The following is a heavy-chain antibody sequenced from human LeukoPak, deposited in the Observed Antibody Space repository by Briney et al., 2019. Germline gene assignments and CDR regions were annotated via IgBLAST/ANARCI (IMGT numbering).Heavy chain of an antibody. Sequence: GGSLRLSCAASGFTFSSYAMHWVRQAPGKGLEWVAVISYGGSNKYYADSVKGRFTISRDNSKNTLYLQMNSLRAEDTAVYYCAGSYDYYGSGSFFDYWGQGTLVTVSS. J-gene: IGHJ4*02. V-gene: IGHV3-30*04. CDR3: AGSYDYYGSGSFFDY. CDR1: GFTFSSYA. D-gene: IGHD3-10*01. CDR2: ISYGGSNK.